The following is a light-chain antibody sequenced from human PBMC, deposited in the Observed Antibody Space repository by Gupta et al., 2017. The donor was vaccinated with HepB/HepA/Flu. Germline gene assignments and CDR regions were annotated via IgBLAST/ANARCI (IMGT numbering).Light chain of an antibody. J-gene: IGLJ1*01. CDR3: QAWDSSTAV. Sequence: SYELTQPPSVSVSPGQTASITCPGDKLGDKYACWYQQKPGQSPVLVIYQDSKRPSGIPERFSGSNSGNTATLTISGTQAMDEADYYCQAWDSSTAVFGTGNKVTVL. CDR2: QDS. CDR1: KLGDKY. V-gene: IGLV3-1*01.